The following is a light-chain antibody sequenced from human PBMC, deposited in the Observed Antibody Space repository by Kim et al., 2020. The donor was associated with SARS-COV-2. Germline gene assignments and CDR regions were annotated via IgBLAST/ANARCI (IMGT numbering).Light chain of an antibody. J-gene: IGLJ2*01. CDR3: CSYAGSSTSVV. CDR1: SSDVVSYNL. Sequence: QSITISGTGTSSDVVSYNLVSWYQQHPGKAPKLMIYEVSKRPSGVSNRFSGSKSGNTASLTISGLQAEDEADYYCCSYAGSSTSVVFGGGTQLTVL. V-gene: IGLV2-23*02. CDR2: EVS.